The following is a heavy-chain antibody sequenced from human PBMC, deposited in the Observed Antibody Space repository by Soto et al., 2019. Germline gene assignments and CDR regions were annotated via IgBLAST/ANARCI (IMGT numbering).Heavy chain of an antibody. CDR2: IYYSGST. CDR1: GGSISSYY. V-gene: IGHV4-59*01. Sequence: QVQLQESGPGLVKPSETLSLTCTVSGGSISSYYWSWIRQPPGKGLEWIGYIYYSGSTNYNPSLMSRVTISVDTSKNQFSLTLSAVTAADTALYYCARAQGRLRSFDLWGRGTLVTVSS. D-gene: IGHD6-25*01. CDR3: ARAQGRLRSFDL. J-gene: IGHJ2*01.